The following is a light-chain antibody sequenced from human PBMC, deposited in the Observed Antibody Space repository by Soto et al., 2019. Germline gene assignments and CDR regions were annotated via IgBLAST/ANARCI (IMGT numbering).Light chain of an antibody. CDR3: QQYGSSSWT. V-gene: IGKV3-20*01. J-gene: IGKJ1*01. Sequence: EVVLTQSPGTLSLSPGEEATLSCRASQIVDSNYLAWYQQKPGQTPRLIIYGASGRADGIPHRFSGSGSGTDFTLTISRLEPEDFAVYYCQQYGSSSWTFGQGTKVDIK. CDR2: GAS. CDR1: QIVDSNY.